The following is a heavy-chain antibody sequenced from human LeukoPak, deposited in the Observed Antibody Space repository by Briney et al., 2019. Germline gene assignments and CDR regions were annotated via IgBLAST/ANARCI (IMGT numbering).Heavy chain of an antibody. CDR3: ARLASFRRNYYDSSGPERDAFDI. V-gene: IGHV3-30*04. D-gene: IGHD3-22*01. CDR1: GFTFRNYA. CDR2: ISFDGSKK. J-gene: IGHJ3*02. Sequence: PGGSLRLSCATSGFTFRNYALHWVRQAPGEGLEWVAVISFDGSKKYYADSVKGRFTISRDYSKNTLYLQMNSLRAEDTAVYYCARLASFRRNYYDSSGPERDAFDIWGQGTMVTVSS.